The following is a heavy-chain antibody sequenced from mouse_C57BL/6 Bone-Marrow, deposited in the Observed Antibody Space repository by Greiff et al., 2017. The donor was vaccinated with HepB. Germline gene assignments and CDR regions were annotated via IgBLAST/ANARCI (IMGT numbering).Heavy chain of an antibody. D-gene: IGHD2-4*01. Sequence: EVKLVESGGGLVKPGGSLKLSCAASGFTFSSYAMSWVRQTPEKRLEWVGTISDGGSYTYYPDNVKGRVTISRDNANNNLYLQISHLKSEDTAMYYCAPSSKNTRVFAYWGQGTLVTVSA. J-gene: IGHJ3*01. CDR2: ISDGGSYT. CDR1: GFTFSSYA. V-gene: IGHV5-4*03. CDR3: APSSKNTRVFAY.